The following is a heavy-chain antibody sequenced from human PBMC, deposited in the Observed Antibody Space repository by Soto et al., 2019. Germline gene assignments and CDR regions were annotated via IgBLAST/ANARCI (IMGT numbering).Heavy chain of an antibody. V-gene: IGHV4-30-2*01. Sequence: SSETLSLTCAVSGGSISSGGYSWSWIRQPPGKGLEWIGYIYHSGSTYYNPSLKGRVTISVDRSKNQFSLKLSSVTAADTAVYYCARSTDIVAPYFDYWGLGTLVTVSS. J-gene: IGHJ4*02. CDR1: GGSISSGGYS. D-gene: IGHD5-12*01. CDR3: ARSTDIVAPYFDY. CDR2: IYHSGST.